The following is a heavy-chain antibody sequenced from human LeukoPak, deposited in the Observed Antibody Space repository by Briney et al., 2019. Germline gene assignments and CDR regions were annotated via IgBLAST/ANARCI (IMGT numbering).Heavy chain of an antibody. CDR2: ITPSGGST. CDR3: ARVNTMVRGGTFDY. Sequence: GASVKVSCKASGYTFTRYYIHWVRQAPGQGLEWVGIITPSGGSTSYAQKFQGRVTITADESTSTAYMELSSLRSEDTAVYYCARVNTMVRGGTFDYWGQGTLVTVSS. J-gene: IGHJ4*02. CDR1: GYTFTRYY. V-gene: IGHV1-46*01. D-gene: IGHD3-10*01.